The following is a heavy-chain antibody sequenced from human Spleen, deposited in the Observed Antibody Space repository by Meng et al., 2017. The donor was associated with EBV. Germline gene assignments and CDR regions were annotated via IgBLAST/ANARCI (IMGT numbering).Heavy chain of an antibody. CDR3: ARPFPSWQSPRLDPFGA. CDR1: GDAISSCSY. V-gene: IGHV4-39*01. J-gene: IGHJ5*02. Sequence: LQLRESGPGLVTPSWTLPLPSLVLGDAISSCSYWAWIRQPPGRGLEWIGSVHYTGSTYYSPSLKSRVTVSVDTSKNQFSLRLTSVTAADTAVYYCARPFPSWQSPRLDPFGAWGQGTLVTVSS. CDR2: VHYTGST. D-gene: IGHD6-19*01.